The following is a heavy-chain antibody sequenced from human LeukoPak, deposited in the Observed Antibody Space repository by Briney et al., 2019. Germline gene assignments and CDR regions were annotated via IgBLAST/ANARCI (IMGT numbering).Heavy chain of an antibody. D-gene: IGHD6-13*01. Sequence: SETLSLTCTVSGGSISSYYWSWIRQPPGKGLEWIGSIYYSGSTYYNPSLKSRVTISVDTSKNQFSLKLSSVTAADTAVYYCARLGAAAGSGGYWFDPWGQGTLVTASS. V-gene: IGHV4-39*01. J-gene: IGHJ5*02. CDR1: GGSISSYY. CDR3: ARLGAAAGSGGYWFDP. CDR2: IYYSGST.